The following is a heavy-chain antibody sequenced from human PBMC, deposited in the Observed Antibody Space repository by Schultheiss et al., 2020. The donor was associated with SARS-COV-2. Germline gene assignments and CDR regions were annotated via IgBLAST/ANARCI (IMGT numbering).Heavy chain of an antibody. CDR3: VKDDRCSSTSCYSGDY. V-gene: IGHV3-30*02. CDR2: IRYDGSNK. J-gene: IGHJ4*02. CDR1: GFTFSSYG. Sequence: GGSLRLSCAASGFTFSSYGMHWVRQAPGKGLEWVAFIRYDGSNKYYADSVKGRFTISRDTCKNTLYLHMNSLRAEDTAVYYCVKDDRCSSTSCYSGDYWGQGTLVTVSS. D-gene: IGHD2-2*01.